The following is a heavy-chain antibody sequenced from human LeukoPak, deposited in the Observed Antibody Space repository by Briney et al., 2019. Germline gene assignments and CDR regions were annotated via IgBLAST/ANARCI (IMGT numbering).Heavy chain of an antibody. Sequence: SETLSLTCTVSGGSICSYYWIWVRQPPGQGLEWIGEIHRDGRTRYNPSLTSRVTMSMDYSKNQFSLNVRFVTAADTAIYYCGKTDIYFNPIDYWGPGSLVTVSS. CDR3: GKTDIYFNPIDY. CDR2: IHRDGRT. D-gene: IGHD3-9*01. V-gene: IGHV4-4*02. J-gene: IGHJ4*02. CDR1: GGSICSYY.